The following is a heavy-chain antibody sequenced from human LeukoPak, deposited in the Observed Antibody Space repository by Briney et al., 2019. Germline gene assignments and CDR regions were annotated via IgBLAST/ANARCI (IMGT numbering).Heavy chain of an antibody. CDR2: ISSSSSYI. D-gene: IGHD2-2*01. CDR1: GFTFFSYT. Sequence: PGGSLRLSCAASGFTFFSYTMNWVRQAPGKGLEWVSSISSSSSYIYYADSVKGRFTISRDNAKNSLYLQMNSLRAEDTAVYYCARDQETLGFPDCSSTSCSNPQSYYYYYYMDVWGKGTTVTISS. J-gene: IGHJ6*03. V-gene: IGHV3-21*01. CDR3: ARDQETLGFPDCSSTSCSNPQSYYYYYYMDV.